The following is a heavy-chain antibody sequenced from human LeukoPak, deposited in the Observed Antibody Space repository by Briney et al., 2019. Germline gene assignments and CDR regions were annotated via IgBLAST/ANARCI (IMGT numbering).Heavy chain of an antibody. Sequence: GGSLRLSCAVSGFTVSSIYMSWVRQAPGKGLEWVSFIYSDGNTYYGDSVKGRLTLSRDSSRNTLYLQMNSLTVDDTAVYYCAGDTHSSSWYDHWGQGTLVTVSS. D-gene: IGHD6-19*01. CDR2: IYSDGNT. J-gene: IGHJ5*02. V-gene: IGHV3-53*01. CDR1: GFTVSSIY. CDR3: AGDTHSSSWYDH.